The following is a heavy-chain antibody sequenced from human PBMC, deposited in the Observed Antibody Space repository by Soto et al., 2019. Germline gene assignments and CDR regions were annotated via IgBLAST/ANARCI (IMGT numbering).Heavy chain of an antibody. CDR1: GFTFSSYG. J-gene: IGHJ4*02. D-gene: IGHD3-22*01. CDR3: ARRDTPAVFGDSSSFDY. CDR2: IWYDGSNK. Sequence: QVQLVESGGGVVQPGRSLRLSCSASGFTFSSYGMHWVRQAPGKGLEWVAVIWYDGSNKYYADSVKGRFTISRDNCKNTLYLQMNSLRGEDTAVYYCARRDTPAVFGDSSSFDYWGQGTLVTVSS. V-gene: IGHV3-33*01.